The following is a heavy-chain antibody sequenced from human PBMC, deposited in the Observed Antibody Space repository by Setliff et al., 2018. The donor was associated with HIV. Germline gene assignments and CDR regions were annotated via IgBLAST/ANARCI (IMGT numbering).Heavy chain of an antibody. Sequence: SETLSLTCTVSGASISSHYWSWIRQSPGKGLEWIGSIYYSETTNNNPSLKSRVTRSVDTSKNQLSLKLRSVTAAESAVYYCARDPGGRYCRSTSCQGGCFDPWGQGTLVTVSS. CDR2: IYYSETT. CDR1: GASISSHY. J-gene: IGHJ5*02. D-gene: IGHD2-2*01. V-gene: IGHV4-59*11. CDR3: ARDPGGRYCRSTSCQGGCFDP.